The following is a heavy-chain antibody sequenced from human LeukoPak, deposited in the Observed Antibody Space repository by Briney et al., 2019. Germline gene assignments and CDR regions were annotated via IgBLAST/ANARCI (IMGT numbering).Heavy chain of an antibody. CDR3: ARHEWGITNAFDI. CDR2: IYYTGNT. CDR1: GISISSSNSY. J-gene: IGHJ3*02. D-gene: IGHD1-14*01. V-gene: IGHV4-39*01. Sequence: PSETLSLTCTVSGISISSSNSYWGWIRQPPGKGLEWIGSIYYTGNTYYNASLKSRVTISIDTSKNQISLKLRSVTAADTAVYYCARHEWGITNAFDIWGQGTMVTVSS.